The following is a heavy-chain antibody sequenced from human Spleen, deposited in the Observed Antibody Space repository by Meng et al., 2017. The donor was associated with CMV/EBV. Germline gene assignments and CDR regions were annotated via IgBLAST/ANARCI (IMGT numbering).Heavy chain of an antibody. CDR1: GGSIDRTTFY. V-gene: IGHV4-39*07. CDR2: LYYTGNS. Sequence: SETLSLTCTVSGGSIDRTTFYWGWVRQPPGKGLEWIGSLYYTGNSYYNPSLKSRVTMSVDTSRNQFSLKLSSVTAADTALYFCARHYFDILTGYSNYFDHWGQGSLVTVSS. CDR3: ARHYFDILTGYSNYFDH. J-gene: IGHJ4*02. D-gene: IGHD3-9*01.